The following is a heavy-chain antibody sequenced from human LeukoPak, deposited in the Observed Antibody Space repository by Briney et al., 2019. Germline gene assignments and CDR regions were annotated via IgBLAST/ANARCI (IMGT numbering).Heavy chain of an antibody. V-gene: IGHV4-34*01. J-gene: IGHJ4*02. CDR1: GGSFSGYY. CDR2: INHSGST. CDR3: ARLDHGAVAGLAFDY. D-gene: IGHD6-19*01. Sequence: SETLSLTCAVYGGSFSGYYWSWIRQPPGKGLEWTGEINHSGSTNYNPSLKSRVTISVDTSKSQFSLKLSSVTAADTAVYYCARLDHGAVAGLAFDYWGQGTLVTVSS.